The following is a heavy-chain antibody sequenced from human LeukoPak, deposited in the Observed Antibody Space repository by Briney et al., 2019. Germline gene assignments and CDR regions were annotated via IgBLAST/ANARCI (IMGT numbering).Heavy chain of an antibody. Sequence: QSGRSLRLSCAASGFMFSTYGMHWVRQAPGKGLEWVAVISYDGSNKYYADSVKGRFTISRANSKNPLYLQMNSLGAEETAGYYCARVGLWFGEFPFDYWGEGTLVTVSS. V-gene: IGHV3-30*03. CDR3: ARVGLWFGEFPFDY. CDR1: GFMFSTYG. J-gene: IGHJ4*02. D-gene: IGHD3-10*01. CDR2: ISYDGSNK.